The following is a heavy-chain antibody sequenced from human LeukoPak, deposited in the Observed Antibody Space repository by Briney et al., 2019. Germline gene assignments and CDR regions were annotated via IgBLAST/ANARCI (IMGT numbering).Heavy chain of an antibody. CDR2: IKSKTDGGTT. CDR3: TTGICSSTSCYDAFDI. V-gene: IGHV3-15*01. CDR1: GFTFSNAW. D-gene: IGHD2-2*01. Sequence: GGSLRLSCAASGFTFSNAWMSWVRQAPGKGLEWVGRIKSKTDGGTTGYAAPVKGRFTISRDDSKNTLYLQMNSLKTEDTAVYYCTTGICSSTSCYDAFDIWGQGTMVTVSS. J-gene: IGHJ3*02.